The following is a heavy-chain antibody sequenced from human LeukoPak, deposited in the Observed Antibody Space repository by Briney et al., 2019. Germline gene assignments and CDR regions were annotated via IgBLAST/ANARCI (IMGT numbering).Heavy chain of an antibody. D-gene: IGHD4-17*01. Sequence: PSETLSLTCAVSGGSISSGGYSWSWIRQPPGTGLEWIGYIYHSGSTYYNPSLKSRVTISVDRSKNQFSLKLSSVTAADTAVYYCARVAYGIFDYWGQGTLVTVSS. CDR3: ARVAYGIFDY. CDR1: GGSISSGGYS. CDR2: IYHSGST. V-gene: IGHV4-30-2*01. J-gene: IGHJ4*02.